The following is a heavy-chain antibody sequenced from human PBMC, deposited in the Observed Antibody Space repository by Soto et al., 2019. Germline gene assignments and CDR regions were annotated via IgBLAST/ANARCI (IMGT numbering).Heavy chain of an antibody. CDR2: IRSKAYGGTT. CDR1: GFTFGDYA. J-gene: IGHJ6*02. V-gene: IGHV3-49*04. CDR3: TSAYYYGSGSYFHYYYYGMDV. Sequence: ELQLVESGGGLVQPGRSLRLSCTASGFTFGDYAMSWVRQAPGKGLEWVGFIRSKAYGGTTEYAASVKGRFTISRDDSKSIAYLQMNSLKTEATAVYYCTSAYYYGSGSYFHYYYYGMDVRAQGTTVTVSS. D-gene: IGHD3-10*01.